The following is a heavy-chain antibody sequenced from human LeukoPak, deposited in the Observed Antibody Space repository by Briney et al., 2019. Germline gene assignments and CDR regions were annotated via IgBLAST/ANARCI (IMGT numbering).Heavy chain of an antibody. CDR1: GFTFSSYG. D-gene: IGHD3-16*02. CDR3: AKDSGPTYYDYVWGSYRYTGILDY. J-gene: IGHJ4*02. Sequence: GGSLRLSCAASGFTFSSYGMHWVRQAPGKGLEWVAFIRYDGSNKYYADSVKGRFTISRDNSKNTLYLQMNSLRAEDTAVYYCAKDSGPTYYDYVWGSYRYTGILDYWGQGTLVTVSS. CDR2: IRYDGSNK. V-gene: IGHV3-30*02.